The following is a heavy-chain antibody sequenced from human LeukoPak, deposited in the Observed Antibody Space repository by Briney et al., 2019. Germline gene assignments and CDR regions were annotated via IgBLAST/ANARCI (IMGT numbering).Heavy chain of an antibody. V-gene: IGHV3-11*01. D-gene: IGHD3-16*01. CDR1: GFTFSDYY. CDR3: ARRLVTYYYYGMDV. Sequence: PGGSLRLSCAASGFTFSDYYMSWIRQAPGKGLEWVSYISSSGSTIYYADSVKGRFTISRDNAKNSLYLQMNSLRAEDTAVYYCARRLVTYYYYGMDVWGQGTTVTVSS. CDR2: ISSSGSTI. J-gene: IGHJ6*02.